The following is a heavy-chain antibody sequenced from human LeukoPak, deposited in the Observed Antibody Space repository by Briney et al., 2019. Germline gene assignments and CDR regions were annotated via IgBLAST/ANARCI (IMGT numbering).Heavy chain of an antibody. J-gene: IGHJ6*03. D-gene: IGHD1-7*01. CDR3: ARTGTNNYYYMDV. CDR1: GYIFADYY. CDR2: INPNSGGT. Sequence: ASVKVSCKASGYIFADYYIHWVRQAPGQGLEWMGWINPNSGGTNYAQKFQGRVTMTRDTSISTAYMELSRLRSDDTAVYYCARTGTNNYYYMDVWGKGTTVTVSS. V-gene: IGHV1-2*02.